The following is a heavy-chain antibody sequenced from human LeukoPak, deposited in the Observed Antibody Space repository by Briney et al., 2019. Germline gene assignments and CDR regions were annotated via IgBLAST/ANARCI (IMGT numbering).Heavy chain of an antibody. CDR2: ITTNTGNP. V-gene: IGHV7-4-1*02. D-gene: IGHD5-24*01. CDR3: ARDASTIRFDY. J-gene: IGHJ4*02. Sequence: ASVKVSCKASGYTFTSHSINRLRQAPGQGLEWMGWITTNTGNPTYAQGFTGRFVFSLDTSVSTAYLQISSLKAEDTAVYYCARDASTIRFDYWGQGTLVTVSS. CDR1: GYTFTSHS.